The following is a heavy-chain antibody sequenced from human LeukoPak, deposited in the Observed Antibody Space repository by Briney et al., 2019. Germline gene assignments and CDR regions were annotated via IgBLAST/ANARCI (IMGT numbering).Heavy chain of an antibody. V-gene: IGHV3-9*01. CDR2: ISWNSGSI. CDR3: AKDCDTMGYYFDY. Sequence: GGSLRLSCAASGFTFDDYAMHWVRQAPGKGLEWVSGISWNSGSIGYADSVKGRFTISRDNAKNSLYLQMNSLRAEDTALYYCAKDCDTMGYYFDYWGQGTLVTVSS. J-gene: IGHJ4*02. CDR1: GFTFDDYA. D-gene: IGHD2-2*01.